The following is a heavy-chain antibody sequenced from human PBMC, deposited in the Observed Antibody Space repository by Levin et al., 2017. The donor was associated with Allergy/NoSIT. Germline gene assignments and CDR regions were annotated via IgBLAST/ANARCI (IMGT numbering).Heavy chain of an antibody. V-gene: IGHV3-9*01. CDR1: GFTFDDYA. J-gene: IGHJ4*02. Sequence: GGSLRLSCAASGFTFDDYAMHWVRQPPGKGLEWVSGITWNSDNIDYADSVKGRFTTSRDNAKNSLYLEMNSLRADDTAMYYCVKATGWGLQLPVDYWGQGILVTVSS. CDR2: ITWNSDNI. D-gene: IGHD2-15*01. CDR3: VKATGWGLQLPVDY.